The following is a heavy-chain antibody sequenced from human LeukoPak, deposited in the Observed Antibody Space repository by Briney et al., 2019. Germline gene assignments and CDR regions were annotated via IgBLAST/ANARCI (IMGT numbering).Heavy chain of an antibody. Sequence: TGGSLRLSCAASGFTFSSYGMHWVRQAPGKGLEWVAFIRYDGSNNYSDSVKGRFTISRDNSKNTLYLQMNSLRAEDTAVYYCAKDPDSGRGYSYGFFDYWGQGTLVTVSS. D-gene: IGHD5-18*01. CDR3: AKDPDSGRGYSYGFFDY. CDR1: GFTFSSYG. CDR2: IRYDGSNN. J-gene: IGHJ4*02. V-gene: IGHV3-30*02.